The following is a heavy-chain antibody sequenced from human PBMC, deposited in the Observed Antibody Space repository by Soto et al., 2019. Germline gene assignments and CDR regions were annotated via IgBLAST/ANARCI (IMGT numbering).Heavy chain of an antibody. J-gene: IGHJ6*03. Sequence: EVQLLESGGGLVQPGGSLRLSCAASGFTFSSYTMTWVRQAPGKGLEWVAAIGSSGGNTDYADSVKGRFTISRDNSKNTLYLQMSSQRAEDTAVYYCAKDGGSSYYYYMDVWGKGTTLTVSS. V-gene: IGHV3-23*01. CDR3: AKDGGSSYYYYMDV. D-gene: IGHD2-15*01. CDR1: GFTFSSYT. CDR2: IGSSGGNT.